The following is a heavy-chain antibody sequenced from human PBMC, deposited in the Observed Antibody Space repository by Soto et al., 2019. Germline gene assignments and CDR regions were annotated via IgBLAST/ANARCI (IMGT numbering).Heavy chain of an antibody. Sequence: SETLSLTCTVSGGSISSYYWSWIRQPPGKGLEWIGYIYYSGSTNYNPSLKSRVTISVDTSKNQFSLKLSSVTAADTAVYYCARVAPSPPWGYWIDYWGQGPPVTVS. J-gene: IGHJ4*02. D-gene: IGHD1-1*01. CDR1: GGSISSYY. CDR2: IYYSGST. V-gene: IGHV4-59*01. CDR3: ARVAPSPPWGYWIDY.